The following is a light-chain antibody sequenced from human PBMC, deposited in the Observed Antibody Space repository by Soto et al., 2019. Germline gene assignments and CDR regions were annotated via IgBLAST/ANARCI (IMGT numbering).Light chain of an antibody. Sequence: QSVLTQPPSVSVAPGQRVTISCTGSSSNIGAGYHVHWYQQIPGTAPKLLIYGNNNRPSGVPDRFSGSKSGTSASLAITGLQAEDEADYYCQSYDSSLSGSGFGGGTQRTVL. J-gene: IGLJ3*02. CDR1: SSNIGAGYH. CDR2: GNN. V-gene: IGLV1-40*01. CDR3: QSYDSSLSGSG.